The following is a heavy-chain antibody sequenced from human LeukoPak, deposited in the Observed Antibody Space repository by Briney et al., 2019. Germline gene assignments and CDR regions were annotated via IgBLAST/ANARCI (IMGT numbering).Heavy chain of an antibody. CDR1: GGTFSSYA. D-gene: IGHD3-22*01. CDR3: ARGVVYYDSSGYVLSYFDY. CDR2: IIPIFGTA. V-gene: IGHV1-69*05. Sequence: SVKVSCKASGGTFSSYAISWVRQAPGQGLEWMGGIIPIFGTANYAQKFQGRVTITTDESTSTAYMELSSLRSEDTAVYYCARGVVYYDSSGYVLSYFDYWGQGTLVTVSS. J-gene: IGHJ4*02.